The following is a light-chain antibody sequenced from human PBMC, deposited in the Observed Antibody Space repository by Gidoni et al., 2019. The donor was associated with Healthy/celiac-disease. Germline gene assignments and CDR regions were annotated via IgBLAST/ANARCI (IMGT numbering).Light chain of an antibody. CDR3: QQRSNWPLT. CDR1: QSVSSY. CDR2: DAS. Sequence: DIVLTQSPATLSLSPGERATLSCRASQSVSSYLAGYQQQPGQAPRLLIYDASNRATGIPARFSGRGSGTDVTLTISSLEPKDFAVYYCQQRSNWPLTFGGGTKVKIK. V-gene: IGKV3-11*01. J-gene: IGKJ4*01.